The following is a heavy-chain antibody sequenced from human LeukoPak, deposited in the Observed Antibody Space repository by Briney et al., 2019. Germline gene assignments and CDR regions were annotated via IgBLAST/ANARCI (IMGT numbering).Heavy chain of an antibody. V-gene: IGHV4-30-4*08. J-gene: IGHJ4*02. CDR2: IYYSGNT. Sequence: SQTLSLTCTVSGGSISSGDYYWSWIRQPPGKGLEWIGHIYYSGNTYYNPSLQSRVTISVDTSKNQFSLNLSSVTAADTAVFYCARGHDYFDYWGQGTLVTVSS. CDR1: GGSISSGDYY. CDR3: ARGHDYFDY.